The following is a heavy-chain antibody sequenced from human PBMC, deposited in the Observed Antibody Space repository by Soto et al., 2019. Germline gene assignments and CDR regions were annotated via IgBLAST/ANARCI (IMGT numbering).Heavy chain of an antibody. CDR3: AREPLIAAPFDL. V-gene: IGHV3-21*01. J-gene: IGHJ4*02. CDR1: GFTFSSYS. D-gene: IGHD6-6*01. CDR2: ISSSSSYI. Sequence: GGSLRLSCAASGFTFSSYSMNWVRQAPGKGLEWVSSISSSSSYIYYADSVKGRFTISRDNAKNSLYLQMNSLRAEDTAVYYCAREPLIAAPFDLWGQGTLVTVSS.